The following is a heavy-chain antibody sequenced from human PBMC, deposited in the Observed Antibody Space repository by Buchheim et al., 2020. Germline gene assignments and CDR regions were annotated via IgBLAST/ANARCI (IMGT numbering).Heavy chain of an antibody. CDR3: AREGLGYCSGGSCYSTHY. V-gene: IGHV3-7*01. CDR2: IKQDGSEK. CDR1: GFTFSSYW. D-gene: IGHD2-15*01. J-gene: IGHJ4*02. Sequence: EVQLVESGGGLVQPGGSLRLSCAASGFTFSSYWMSCVRQAPGKGLEWVANIKQDGSEKYYVDSVKGRFTISRDNAKNSLYLQMNSLRAEDTAVYYCAREGLGYCSGGSCYSTHYWGQGTL.